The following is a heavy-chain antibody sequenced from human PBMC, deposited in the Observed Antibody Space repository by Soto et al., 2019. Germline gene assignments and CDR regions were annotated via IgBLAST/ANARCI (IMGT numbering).Heavy chain of an antibody. V-gene: IGHV3-23*01. J-gene: IGHJ5*02. CDR3: AKRNRVAVAGTRGWFDP. Sequence: GGSLRLSCAASGFTFSSCAMSWVRQAPGKGLEWVSAISGSGGSTYYADSVKGRFTISRDNSKNMLYLQMNSLRAEDTAVYYCAKRNRVAVAGTRGWFDPWGQGTLVTVS. CDR2: ISGSGGST. CDR1: GFTFSSCA. D-gene: IGHD6-19*01.